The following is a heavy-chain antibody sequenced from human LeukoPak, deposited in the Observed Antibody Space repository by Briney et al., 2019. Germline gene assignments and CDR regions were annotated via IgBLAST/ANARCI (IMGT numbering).Heavy chain of an antibody. D-gene: IGHD1-26*01. CDR3: AKRGSEVGETVAPGDY. Sequence: GGSLRLSCAASGFTFSSNVRSWVRQAPGRGRGWVSIVSGSGGSIYYADSVKGRFTSSRDNSKNTLYLQMNSLRVEDTAVYYCAKRGSEVGETVAPGDYWGQGTLVTVSS. CDR1: GFTFSSNV. CDR2: VSGSGGSI. V-gene: IGHV3-23*01. J-gene: IGHJ4*02.